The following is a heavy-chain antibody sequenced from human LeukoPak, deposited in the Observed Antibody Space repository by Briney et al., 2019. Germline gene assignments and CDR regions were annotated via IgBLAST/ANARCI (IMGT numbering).Heavy chain of an antibody. CDR2: IYYTGTT. D-gene: IGHD6-13*01. Sequence: PSETLSLTCTVSAGSISNTNYYWAWIRQPPGRGLEWIGSIYYTGTTFDNPSLKSRVTLSVDTSENQFSLRLTSVTAADTAFYYCAREEYSSDWYGHDSWGQGTLVTVSS. V-gene: IGHV4-39*07. CDR1: AGSISNTNYY. J-gene: IGHJ4*02. CDR3: AREEYSSDWYGHDS.